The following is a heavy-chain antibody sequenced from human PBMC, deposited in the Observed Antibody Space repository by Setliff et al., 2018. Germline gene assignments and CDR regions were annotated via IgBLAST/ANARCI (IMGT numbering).Heavy chain of an antibody. CDR2: VFFTGDT. CDR3: ARGSRGANWNDPDWFDC. D-gene: IGHD1-1*01. V-gene: IGHV4-59*01. J-gene: IGHJ4*02. CDR1: GDSINDYY. Sequence: PSETLSLTCTVSGDSINDYYWSWIRQPPGKGLEWIGYVFFTGDTDYNPSLGSRVTISLDRSKTQFSLKLSSVTAADTAVYYCARGSRGANWNDPDWFDCWGQGTVVTVSS.